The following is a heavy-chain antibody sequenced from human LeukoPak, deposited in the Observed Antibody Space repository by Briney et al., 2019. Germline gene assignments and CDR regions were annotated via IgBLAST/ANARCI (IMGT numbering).Heavy chain of an antibody. CDR1: GGSISSYY. D-gene: IGHD3-22*01. CDR2: INHSGST. CDR3: ARVAWYYYDSSGYPAFDI. V-gene: IGHV4-34*01. J-gene: IGHJ3*02. Sequence: KPSETLSLTCTVSGGSISSYYWSWIRQPPGKGLEWIGEINHSGSTNYNPSLKSRVTISVDTSKNQFSLKLSTVTAADTAVYYCARVAWYYYDSSGYPAFDIWGQGTMVTVSS.